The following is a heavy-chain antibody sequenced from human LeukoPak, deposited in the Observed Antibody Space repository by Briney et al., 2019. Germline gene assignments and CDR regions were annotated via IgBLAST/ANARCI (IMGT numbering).Heavy chain of an antibody. CDR2: INHGGST. V-gene: IGHV4-34*01. CDR3: ALCDSSGYYYSY. CDR1: GGSFSGYY. J-gene: IGHJ4*02. D-gene: IGHD3-22*01. Sequence: SETLSLTCAVYGGSFSGYYWSWIRQPPGKGLEWIGEINHGGSTNYNPSLKSRVTISVDTSKNQFSLKLSSVTAADTAVYYCALCDSSGYYYSYWGQGTLVTVSS.